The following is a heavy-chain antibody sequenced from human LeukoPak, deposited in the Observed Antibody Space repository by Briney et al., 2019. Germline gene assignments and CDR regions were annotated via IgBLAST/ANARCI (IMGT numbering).Heavy chain of an antibody. J-gene: IGHJ4*02. CDR2: INTDGSDT. Sequence: PGGSLRLSCSASGFTFSTHWMHWVRHAPGKGLVWVSRINTDGSDTDYADSVKGRFTISRDNAKNTLYLQMNSLRAEDTAVYYCAREAVGARRDFDFWGQGTLVTVSS. D-gene: IGHD1-26*01. V-gene: IGHV3-74*01. CDR1: GFTFSTHW. CDR3: AREAVGARRDFDF.